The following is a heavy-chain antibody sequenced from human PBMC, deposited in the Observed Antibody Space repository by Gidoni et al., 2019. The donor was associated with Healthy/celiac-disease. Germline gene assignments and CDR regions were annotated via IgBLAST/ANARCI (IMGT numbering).Heavy chain of an antibody. J-gene: IGHJ6*02. Sequence: QVQLQESGPGLVKPSETLSLTCAVSGYSISSDYYWGWIRQPPEKGLEWIGSIYHSGSTYYNPSLKSRVTISVDTSKNQFSLNLTSVTAADTALYYCARWNYYDSSGYSRYYYYGMDVWGQGTTVTVSS. CDR2: IYHSGST. V-gene: IGHV4-38-2*01. D-gene: IGHD3-22*01. CDR1: GYSISSDYY. CDR3: ARWNYYDSSGYSRYYYYGMDV.